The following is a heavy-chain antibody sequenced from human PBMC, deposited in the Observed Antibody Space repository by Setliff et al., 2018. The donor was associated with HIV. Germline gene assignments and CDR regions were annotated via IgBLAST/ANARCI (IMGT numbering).Heavy chain of an antibody. CDR3: ARQVSIPGVAITPVDY. CDR2: VFYTGFA. J-gene: IGHJ4*02. Sequence: SETLSLTCSVSGGSFRGYYWSWIRQPPGKGLEWMGYVFYTGFAAYNPSLKSRLTISVDTSKSQFSLRLTSVTAADTAIYYCARQVSIPGVAITPVDYWGQGALVTVSS. CDR1: GGSFRGYY. D-gene: IGHD5-12*01. V-gene: IGHV4-59*08.